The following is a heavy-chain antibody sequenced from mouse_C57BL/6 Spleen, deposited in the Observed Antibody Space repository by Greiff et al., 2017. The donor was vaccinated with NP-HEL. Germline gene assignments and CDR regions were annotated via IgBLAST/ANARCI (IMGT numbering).Heavy chain of an antibody. D-gene: IGHD2-1*01. J-gene: IGHJ4*01. CDR3: ARSYYGNYEGAMDY. CDR2: IRNKANGYTT. V-gene: IGHV7-3*01. Sequence: EVKLEESGGGLVQPGGSLSLSCAASGFTFTDYYMSWVRQPPGKALEWLGFIRNKANGYTTEYSASVKGRFTISRDNSQSILYLQMNALRAEDSATYYCARSYYGNYEGAMDYWGQGTSVTVSS. CDR1: GFTFTDYY.